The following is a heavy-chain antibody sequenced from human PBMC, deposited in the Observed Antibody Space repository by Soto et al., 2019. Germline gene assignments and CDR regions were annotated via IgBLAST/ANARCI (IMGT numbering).Heavy chain of an antibody. CDR3: ARGSQLERDALDI. V-gene: IGHV4-31*03. CDR1: GVSINSGGYY. J-gene: IGHJ3*02. Sequence: QVQLQASGPGLVKPSQTLSLTCSVSGVSINSGGYYWSWIRHHPGKGLEWIGYISYTGHTFYNPSLKSRVAMSLDTSKNPFSLKLSSVTAADTAVYYCARGSQLERDALDIWGQGTMVTVSS. CDR2: ISYTGHT. D-gene: IGHD1-1*01.